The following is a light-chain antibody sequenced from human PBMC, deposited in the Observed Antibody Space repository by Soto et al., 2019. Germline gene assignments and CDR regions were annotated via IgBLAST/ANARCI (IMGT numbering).Light chain of an antibody. V-gene: IGLV2-14*01. Sequence: QSALTQPASVSGSPGQSITISCTGTSSDVGGYNYVSWYQQHPGKAPKLMIYEVSNRPSEVSNRFSGSKSGNTASLTISGLQAEDXXNYYCSSYTSGSTLVVFGGGTKLTVL. CDR2: EVS. CDR1: SSDVGGYNY. J-gene: IGLJ2*01. CDR3: SSYTSGSTLVV.